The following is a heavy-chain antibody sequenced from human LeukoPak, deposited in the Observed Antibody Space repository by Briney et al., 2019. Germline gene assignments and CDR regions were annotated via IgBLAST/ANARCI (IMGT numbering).Heavy chain of an antibody. D-gene: IGHD6-25*01. Sequence: SQTLSLTCAISGDSVSTSGVGWHWVRQSPSRGLEWLARTYYTSKWNTDYAVSVKSRIVVNPDTSKNQFSLQLNSVTSEDTAVYYCARGRASAFDVWGQGTMVTVSS. CDR2: TYYTSKWNT. CDR3: ARGRASAFDV. V-gene: IGHV6-1*01. J-gene: IGHJ3*01. CDR1: GDSVSTSGVG.